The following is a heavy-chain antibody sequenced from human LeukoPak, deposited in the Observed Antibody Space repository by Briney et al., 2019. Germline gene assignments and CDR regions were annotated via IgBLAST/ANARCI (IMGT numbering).Heavy chain of an antibody. V-gene: IGHV3-21*01. CDR1: GFTFSSYS. Sequence: KPGGSLRLSCAASGFTFSSYSMNWVRQAPGKGLEWVSSISSSSYIYYADSVKGRFTISRDNAKNSLYLQMNSLRAEDTAVYYCARENYDILTGYTQGYFDYWGQGTLVTVPS. CDR2: ISSSSYI. J-gene: IGHJ4*02. D-gene: IGHD3-9*01. CDR3: ARENYDILTGYTQGYFDY.